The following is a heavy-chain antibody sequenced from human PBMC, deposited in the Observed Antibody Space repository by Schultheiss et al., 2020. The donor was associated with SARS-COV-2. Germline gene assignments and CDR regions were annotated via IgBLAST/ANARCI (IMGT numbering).Heavy chain of an antibody. D-gene: IGHD1-1*01. CDR3: ARSGRYFQH. CDR1: GGSFSGYY. Sequence: SETLSFTYAVYGGSFSGYYWSWIRQPPGKGLEWIGEINHSGSANHNPSLKSRVTISVDTSRNQLSLKVNSATAADTAVYYCARSGRYFQHWAQGTLVTVSS. V-gene: IGHV4-34*01. CDR2: INHSGSA. J-gene: IGHJ1*01.